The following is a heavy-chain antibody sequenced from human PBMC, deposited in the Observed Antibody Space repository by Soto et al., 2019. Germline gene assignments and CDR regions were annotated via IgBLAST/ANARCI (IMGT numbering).Heavy chain of an antibody. J-gene: IGHJ2*01. D-gene: IGHD6-13*01. CDR1: GFTFSDYY. V-gene: IGHV3-11*05. CDR3: ARTIAAAGGRRYFDL. CDR2: ISSSSSYT. Sequence: QVQLVESGGGLVKPGGSLRLSCAASGFTFSDYYMSWIRQAPGKGLEWVSYISSSSSYTNYADSVKGRFTISRDNAKNSLDLQMTSLRDEDTAVYHCARTIAAAGGRRYFDLWGRGTLVTVSS.